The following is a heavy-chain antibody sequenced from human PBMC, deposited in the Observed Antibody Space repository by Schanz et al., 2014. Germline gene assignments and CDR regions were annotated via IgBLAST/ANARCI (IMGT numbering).Heavy chain of an antibody. CDR3: ARGGPAYYFDD. CDR1: GFIFGSSV. Sequence: EVQLLESGGGLIQPGGSLRLSCAASGFIFGSSVMAWVRQAPGKGLEWVSALSEGGGGTHYADSVRGRFTISRDNSKNTVYIQMNSLRAEDTAVYYCARGGPAYYFDDWGQGTLVTVSS. J-gene: IGHJ4*02. V-gene: IGHV3-23*01. CDR2: LSEGGGGT.